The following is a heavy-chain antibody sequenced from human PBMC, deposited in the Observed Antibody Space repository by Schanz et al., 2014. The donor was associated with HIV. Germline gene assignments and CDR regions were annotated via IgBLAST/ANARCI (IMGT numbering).Heavy chain of an antibody. Sequence: EVQLVQSGGGLVKPGGSLRLSCTASTFSSTFAWMSWVRQAPGKGLEWVANIKQDESEKYYVDSVKGRFTISRDNAKKSLYLRMNSLRAEDTAVYYCASTRERYSGATSGFDYWGQGTLVTVST. J-gene: IGHJ4*02. CDR2: IKQDESEK. CDR1: TFSSTFAW. D-gene: IGHD1-26*01. V-gene: IGHV3-7*01. CDR3: ASTRERYSGATSGFDY.